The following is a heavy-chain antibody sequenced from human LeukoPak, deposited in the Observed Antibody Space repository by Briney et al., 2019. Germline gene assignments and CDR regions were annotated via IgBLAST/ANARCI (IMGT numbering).Heavy chain of an antibody. Sequence: GASVKVSCKASGYTFTGYYMHWVRQAPGQGLEWMGWINPNSGGTNYAQKFQGWVTMTRDTSIGTAYMELSRLRSDDTAVYYCARDGGSGSYYYYGMDVWGQGTTVTVSS. CDR3: ARDGGSGSYYYYGMDV. D-gene: IGHD3-10*01. CDR1: GYTFTGYY. J-gene: IGHJ6*02. CDR2: INPNSGGT. V-gene: IGHV1-2*04.